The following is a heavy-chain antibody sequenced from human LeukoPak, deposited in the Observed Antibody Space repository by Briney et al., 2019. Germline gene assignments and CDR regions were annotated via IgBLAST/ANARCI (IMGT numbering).Heavy chain of an antibody. Sequence: SETLSLTCTVSGGSISSYYWSWIRQPPGKGLEWIGYIYYSGSTNYNPSLKSRVTISVNTSKNQFSLKLSSVTAADTAVYYCARQGSGSARDWGQGTLVTVSS. J-gene: IGHJ4*02. CDR2: IYYSGST. CDR1: GGSISSYY. D-gene: IGHD6-19*01. CDR3: ARQGSGSARD. V-gene: IGHV4-59*01.